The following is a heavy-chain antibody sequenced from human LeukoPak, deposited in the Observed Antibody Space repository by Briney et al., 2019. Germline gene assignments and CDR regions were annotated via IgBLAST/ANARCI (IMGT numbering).Heavy chain of an antibody. CDR3: ARTFTRGTYYHSALPFDF. Sequence: SQTLSLTCAISGDSVSSNSAAWNWIRQSPSRGLEWLGRTYYRSKWYNDYAVSVKSRITINPDTSKNQFSLQLNSVTPEDTAVYYFARTFTRGTYYHSALPFDFRGPGTLVTVSS. CDR2: TYYRSKWYN. D-gene: IGHD3-10*01. V-gene: IGHV6-1*01. J-gene: IGHJ4*02. CDR1: GDSVSSNSAA.